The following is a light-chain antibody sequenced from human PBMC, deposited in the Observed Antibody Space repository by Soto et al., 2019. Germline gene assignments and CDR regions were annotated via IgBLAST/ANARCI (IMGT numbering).Light chain of an antibody. CDR1: QSISSY. J-gene: IGKJ3*01. CDR3: QQSYSTPLFT. V-gene: IGKV1-39*01. Sequence: DIQMTQLPSSLSASVGDRVTITCRTSQSISSYLNWYQQKPGKAPKLPIYAATRLQSGVPSRFSGSGSGIDFTLTISSLQPEVFATYDCQQSYSTPLFTSGPGTKVDSK. CDR2: AAT.